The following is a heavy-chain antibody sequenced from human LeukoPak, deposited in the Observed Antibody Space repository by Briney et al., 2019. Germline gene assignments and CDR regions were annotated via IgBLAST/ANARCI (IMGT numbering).Heavy chain of an antibody. J-gene: IGHJ4*02. D-gene: IGHD6-19*01. CDR1: GYFISSGYY. CDR2: THHSGST. CDR3: ARTSSSGLVGGYYFDY. Sequence: SETLSLTCTVSGYFISSGYYWGWIRQPPGKGLQWIGSTHHSGSTYYNPSLKSRVTISVDTSKNQFSLKLSSVTAADTAVYYCARTSSSGLVGGYYFDYWGQGTLVTVSS. V-gene: IGHV4-38-2*02.